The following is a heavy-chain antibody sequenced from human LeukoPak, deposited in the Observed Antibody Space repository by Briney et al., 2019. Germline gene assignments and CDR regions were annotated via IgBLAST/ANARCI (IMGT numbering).Heavy chain of an antibody. J-gene: IGHJ3*02. V-gene: IGHV3-23*01. CDR1: GFTFSSYG. Sequence: PGGSLRLSCAASGFTFSSYGMSWVRQAPGKGLEWVSAISGSGGSTYYADSVKGRFTISRDNAKNSLYLQMNSLRAEDTAGYYCERASCGGDCYLWYDAFDIWGQGTMVTVSS. D-gene: IGHD2-21*02. CDR3: ERASCGGDCYLWYDAFDI. CDR2: ISGSGGST.